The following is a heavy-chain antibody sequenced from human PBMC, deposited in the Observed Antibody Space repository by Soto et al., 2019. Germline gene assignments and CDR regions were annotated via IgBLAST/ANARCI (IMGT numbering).Heavy chain of an antibody. CDR1: GGSISNAAYS. D-gene: IGHD3-22*01. J-gene: IGHJ3*02. V-gene: IGHV4-61*02. CDR2: IYTSGST. Sequence: PSETLSLTCTVSGGSISNAAYSWSWIRQPAGKGLEWIGRIYTSGSTNYNPSLKSRVTMSVDTSKNQFSLKLSSVTAADTAVYYCARVDYDSSGYYSPHDAFDIWGQGTMVTVSS. CDR3: ARVDYDSSGYYSPHDAFDI.